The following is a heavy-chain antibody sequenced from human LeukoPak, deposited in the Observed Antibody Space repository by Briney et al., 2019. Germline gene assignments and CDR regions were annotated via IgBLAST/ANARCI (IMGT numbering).Heavy chain of an antibody. CDR3: ARSLGPRLTTVTPAHYYYGMDV. Sequence: ASVKVSCKASGYTFTSYGISWVRQAPGQGLEWMGWISAYNGNTNYAQKLQGRVTMTTDTSTSTAYMELRSLRSDDTAVYYCARSLGPRLTTVTPAHYYYGMDVWGQGTTVTVSS. D-gene: IGHD4-17*01. CDR2: ISAYNGNT. V-gene: IGHV1-18*01. J-gene: IGHJ6*02. CDR1: GYTFTSYG.